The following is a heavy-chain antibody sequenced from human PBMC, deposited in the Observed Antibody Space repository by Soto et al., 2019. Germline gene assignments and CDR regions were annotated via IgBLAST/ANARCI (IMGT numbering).Heavy chain of an antibody. CDR2: ISWNSGSI. D-gene: IGHD3-16*02. CDR3: SKGLRLGELSLDYFDY. Sequence: GGSLRLSCAASGFTFDDYAMHWVRQAPGKGLEWVSGISWNSGSIGYADSVKGRFTISRDNAKNSLYLQMNSLRAEDTALYYCSKGLRLGELSLDYFDYWGQGTLVTVSS. J-gene: IGHJ4*02. V-gene: IGHV3-9*01. CDR1: GFTFDDYA.